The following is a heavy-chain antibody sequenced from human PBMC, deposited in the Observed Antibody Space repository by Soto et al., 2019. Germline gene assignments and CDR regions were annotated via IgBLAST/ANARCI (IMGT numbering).Heavy chain of an antibody. D-gene: IGHD2-21*02. Sequence: EVQLVESGGGLVKPGGSLRLSCAASGFTFSSYSMNWVRQAPGKGLEWVSSISSSSSYIYYADSVKGRFTISRDNAKNSLELQMNSLRAEDTAVYYCASCDLYCYGMDVWGQGTTVTVSS. CDR2: ISSSSSYI. V-gene: IGHV3-21*01. J-gene: IGHJ6*02. CDR1: GFTFSSYS. CDR3: ASCDLYCYGMDV.